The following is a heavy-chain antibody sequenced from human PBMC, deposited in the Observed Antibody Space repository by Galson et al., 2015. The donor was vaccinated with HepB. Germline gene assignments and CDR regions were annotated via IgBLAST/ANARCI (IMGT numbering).Heavy chain of an antibody. CDR2: INHSGST. CDR3: ARWQQLEGNWFDP. V-gene: IGHV4-34*01. J-gene: IGHJ5*02. Sequence: SETLSLTCAVYGGSFSGYYWSWIRQPPGKGLEWIGEINHSGSTNYNPSLKSRVTISVDTSKNQFSLKLSSVTAADTAVYYCARWQQLEGNWFDPWGQGTLVTVSS. D-gene: IGHD6-13*01. CDR1: GGSFSGYY.